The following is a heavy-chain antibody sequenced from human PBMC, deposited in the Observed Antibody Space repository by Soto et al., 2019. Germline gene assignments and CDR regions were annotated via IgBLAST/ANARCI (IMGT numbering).Heavy chain of an antibody. D-gene: IGHD3-22*01. CDR3: GPDLPQKDYYDSTGYWVFLFDY. J-gene: IGHJ4*02. CDR2: INPSGGST. Sequence: AAVKVACKASGYTFTSYYMHWVRQAPGQGLEWMGIINPSGGSTSYAQKFQGRVTMTRDTSTSTVYMELSSLRSEDTAVYYCGPDLPQKDYYDSTGYWVFLFDYCRQRTLVTVSS. V-gene: IGHV1-46*01. CDR1: GYTFTSYY.